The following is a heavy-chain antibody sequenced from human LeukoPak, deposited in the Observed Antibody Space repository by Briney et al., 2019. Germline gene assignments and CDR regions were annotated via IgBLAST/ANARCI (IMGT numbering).Heavy chain of an antibody. CDR3: AQGTPTGYGTSWFDY. V-gene: IGHV3-23*01. Sequence: PGGSLRLSCAASGFPFSSYAMSWVRQAPGKGLEWVSLITGSGGNTYSADSVKGRFTISRDNSKNTLYLQMSSLRAEDTAIYYCAQGTPTGYGTSWFDYWGQGTLVTVSS. CDR1: GFPFSSYA. CDR2: ITGSGGNT. D-gene: IGHD6-13*01. J-gene: IGHJ4*02.